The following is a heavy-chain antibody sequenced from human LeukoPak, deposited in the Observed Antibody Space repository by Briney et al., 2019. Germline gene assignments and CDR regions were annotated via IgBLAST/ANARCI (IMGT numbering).Heavy chain of an antibody. CDR3: ARDPGTWGYFDY. CDR2: INPNSGGT. CDR1: GYTFTAYY. J-gene: IGHJ4*02. Sequence: ASVKVSCKASGYTFTAYYMHWVRQAPGQGLEWMGWINPNSGGTNYAQKFQGTVTMISDTSISTAYMELSRLTSDDTAVYYCARDPGTWGYFDYWGQGTLVTVSS. D-gene: IGHD7-27*01. V-gene: IGHV1-2*02.